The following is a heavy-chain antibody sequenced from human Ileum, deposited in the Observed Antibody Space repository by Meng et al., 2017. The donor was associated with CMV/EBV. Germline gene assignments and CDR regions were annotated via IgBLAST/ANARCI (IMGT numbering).Heavy chain of an antibody. CDR1: GGTFSSYA. CDR2: IIPIFGTA. CDR3: ARGYCSSTSCPSDYDLYYGMDA. Sequence: SVKVSCKASGGTFSSYAISWVRQAPGQGLEWMGGIIPIFGTANYAQKFQGRVTITTDESTSTAYMELSSLRSEDTAVYYCARGYCSSTSCPSDYDLYYGMDAWGQGTMVTVSS. V-gene: IGHV1-69*05. D-gene: IGHD2-2*01. J-gene: IGHJ6*02.